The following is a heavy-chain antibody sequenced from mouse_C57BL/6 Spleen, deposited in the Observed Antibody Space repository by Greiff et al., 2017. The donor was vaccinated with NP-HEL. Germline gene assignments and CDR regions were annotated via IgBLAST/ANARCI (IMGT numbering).Heavy chain of an antibody. D-gene: IGHD2-4*01. CDR3: ARGRDYDPFYAMDY. J-gene: IGHJ4*01. CDR1: GYTFTSYW. CDR2: IDPSDSYT. V-gene: IGHV1-50*01. Sequence: QVQLQQPGAELVKPGASVKLSCKASGYTFTSYWMQWVKQRPGQGLEWIGEIDPSDSYTNYNQKFKGKATLTVDTSSSTAYMQLSSLTSEDSAVYYCARGRDYDPFYAMDYWGQGTSVTVSS.